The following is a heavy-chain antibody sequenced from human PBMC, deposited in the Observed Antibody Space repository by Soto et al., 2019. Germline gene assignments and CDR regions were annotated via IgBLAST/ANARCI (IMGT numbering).Heavy chain of an antibody. J-gene: IGHJ4*02. CDR2: INADGSEK. Sequence: EVQLVESGGRLVQPGRSLRLSCAVSGFTFADYAVHWVRQSAGKGLEWVSFINADGSEKYYADSVRGRFTISRDNSKDSFYLQMNSLRLEDTAMYYCAKAKFYYDSSPYDSWGQGTLVTVSS. CDR3: AKAKFYYDSSPYDS. CDR1: GFTFADYA. D-gene: IGHD3-22*01. V-gene: IGHV3-43*02.